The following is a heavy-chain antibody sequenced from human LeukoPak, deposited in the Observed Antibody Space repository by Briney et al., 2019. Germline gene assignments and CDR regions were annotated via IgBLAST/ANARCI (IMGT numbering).Heavy chain of an antibody. D-gene: IGHD1-26*01. Sequence: SETLSLTCTVSGGSISGYYWSWIRQPPGKGLEWIGYISYSGSTNYNPSLKSRVTISEDTSKNQFFLKLSSVTAADTAVYYCARRSWGGSYYPSGTRWYFDLWGRGTLVTVSS. CDR3: ARRSWGGSYYPSGTRWYFDL. CDR1: GGSISGYY. J-gene: IGHJ2*01. V-gene: IGHV4-59*08. CDR2: ISYSGST.